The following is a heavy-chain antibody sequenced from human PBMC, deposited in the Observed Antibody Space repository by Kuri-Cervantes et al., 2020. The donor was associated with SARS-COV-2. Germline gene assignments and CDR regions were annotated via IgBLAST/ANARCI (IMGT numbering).Heavy chain of an antibody. CDR3: ARHGGGVTIFGVDLYYYYGMDV. V-gene: IGHV5-10-1*01. J-gene: IGHJ6*02. Sequence: KVSCKGSGYSFTSYWISWVRQMPGKGLEWMGRIDPSDSYTNYSPSFQGHVTIPADKSISTAYLQWSSLKASDTAMYYCARHGGGVTIFGVDLYYYYGMDVWGQGTTVTVSS. D-gene: IGHD3-3*01. CDR1: GYSFTSYW. CDR2: IDPSDSYT.